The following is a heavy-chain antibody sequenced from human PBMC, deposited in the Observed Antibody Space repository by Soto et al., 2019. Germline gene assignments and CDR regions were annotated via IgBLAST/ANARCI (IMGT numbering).Heavy chain of an antibody. J-gene: IGHJ4*02. CDR1: GGSISSNNW. V-gene: IGHV4-4*02. CDR2: IYHSGST. Sequence: QVQLQESGPGLVKPSGTLSLTCAVSGGSISSNNWWSWVRQPPGKGLEWIGEIYHSGSTNYNPSLKCRVTMSVDKSQSQFSLNLGSLTAADTAMYYGAGQVDTTYTYNYWGQGTLVTVSS. CDR3: AGQVDTTYTYNY. D-gene: IGHD5-18*01.